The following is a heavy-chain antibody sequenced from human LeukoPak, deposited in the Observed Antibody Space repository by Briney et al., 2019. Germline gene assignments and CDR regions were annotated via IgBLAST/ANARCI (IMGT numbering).Heavy chain of an antibody. J-gene: IGHJ4*02. CDR3: ATTSGWLQYYFDY. CDR2: FDPEDGET. V-gene: IGHV1-24*01. Sequence: GASVKVSCKVSGYTLTELSMHWVRQAPGKGHEWMGGFDPEDGETIYAQKFQGRVTMTEDTSTDTAYMELSSLRSEDTAVYYCATTSGWLQYYFDYWGQGTLVTVSS. D-gene: IGHD5-24*01. CDR1: GYTLTELS.